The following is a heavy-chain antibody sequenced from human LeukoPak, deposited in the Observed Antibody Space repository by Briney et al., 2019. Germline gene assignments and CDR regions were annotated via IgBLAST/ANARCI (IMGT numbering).Heavy chain of an antibody. CDR2: IYYSGST. CDR3: ARDRGSGLNWFDP. D-gene: IGHD6-19*01. J-gene: IGHJ5*02. V-gene: IGHV4-30-4*08. CDR1: GGSITSGGYY. Sequence: SETLSLTCTVSGGSITSGGYYWTWIRQPPGKGLEWIGYIYYSGSTYYNPSLKSRVTISVDTSKNQFSLKLSSVTAADTAVYYCARDRGSGLNWFDPWGQGTLVTVSS.